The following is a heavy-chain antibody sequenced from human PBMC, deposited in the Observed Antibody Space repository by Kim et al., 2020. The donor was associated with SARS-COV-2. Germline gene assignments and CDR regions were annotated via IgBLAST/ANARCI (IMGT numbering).Heavy chain of an antibody. Sequence: ADSGKVRFTNSSENSKNTLCLQMNSLGAEDTAVYYCARRAVVGGAFDIWGQGTMVTVSS. V-gene: IGHV3-30*01. J-gene: IGHJ3*02. CDR3: ARRAVVGGAFDI. D-gene: IGHD2-15*01.